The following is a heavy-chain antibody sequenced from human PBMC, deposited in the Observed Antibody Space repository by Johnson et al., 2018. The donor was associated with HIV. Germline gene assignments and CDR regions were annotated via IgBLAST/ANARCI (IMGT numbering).Heavy chain of an antibody. CDR3: ARGGDIVLVVYAMGHDAFDI. CDR2: ISSSGSII. D-gene: IGHD2-8*02. Sequence: VQLVESGGGVVQPGRSLRLSCTSAFSFSGYAMHWVRQAPGKGLEWVSYISSSGSIIYYADSVKGRFTISRDNAKNSLYLQMNSLRAEDTAVYYCARGGDIVLVVYAMGHDAFDIWGQGTMVTVSS. CDR1: AFSFSGYA. V-gene: IGHV3-48*04. J-gene: IGHJ3*02.